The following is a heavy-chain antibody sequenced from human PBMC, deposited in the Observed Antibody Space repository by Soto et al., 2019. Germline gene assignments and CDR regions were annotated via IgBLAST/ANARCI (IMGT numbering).Heavy chain of an antibody. CDR1: GFTFSSYG. V-gene: IGHV3-33*01. Sequence: QVQLVESGGGVVQPGRSLRLSCAASGFTFSSYGMHWVRQAPGKGLEWVAVIWYDGSNKYYADSVKGRFTISRDNSKNTXYXXMNSLRAEDTAVYYCARDQGITIFGVAKPQIEDDYWGQGTLVAVSS. CDR3: ARDQGITIFGVAKPQIEDDY. J-gene: IGHJ4*02. D-gene: IGHD3-3*01. CDR2: IWYDGSNK.